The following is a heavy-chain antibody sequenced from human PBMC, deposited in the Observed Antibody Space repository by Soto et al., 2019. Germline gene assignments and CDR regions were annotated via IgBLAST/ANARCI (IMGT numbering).Heavy chain of an antibody. CDR2: IYYSGST. V-gene: IGHV4-59*01. Sequence: PSETLSLTCTVSGGSISSYYWSWIRQPPGKGLEWIGYIYYSGSTNYNPSLKSRVTISVDTSKNQFSLKLSSVTAADTAVYYCARGRGVLLCCGELHWLDPWGQGTLVTVPS. J-gene: IGHJ5*02. CDR1: GGSISSYY. D-gene: IGHD3-10*01. CDR3: ARGRGVLLCCGELHWLDP.